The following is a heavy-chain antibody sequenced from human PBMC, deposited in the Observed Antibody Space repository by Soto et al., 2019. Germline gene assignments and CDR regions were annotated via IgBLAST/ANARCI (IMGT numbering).Heavy chain of an antibody. CDR1: GGSFSGYI. CDR3: ARGLNTGSQYSGGWYYFDS. J-gene: IGHJ4*02. D-gene: IGHD1-26*01. V-gene: IGHV4-34*01. Sequence: QVQLQKSGAGLLKPSETLSLTCDVYGGSFSGYIWTWIRQTPGKGLQWIGQINHSGSANYNPSLNSRVTLTVHTSNSQFSLELSSVTAADTAVYYWARGLNTGSQYSGGWYYFDSWGQGTQVTVSS. CDR2: INHSGSA.